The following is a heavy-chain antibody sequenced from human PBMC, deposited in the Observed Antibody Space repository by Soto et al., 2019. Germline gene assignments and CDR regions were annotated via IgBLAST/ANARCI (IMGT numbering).Heavy chain of an antibody. D-gene: IGHD3-22*01. CDR1: GFPFSSYS. V-gene: IGHV3-21*01. CDR3: ARDSAGYYYDGSGSPPFDY. CDR2: ISSRGSSI. Sequence: GGSLRLSCASSGFPFSSYSMNWVRQAPGKGLEWVSSISSRGSSIYYADSLKGRFTISRDIAKNSLYLQMNSLRAEDTAVYFCARDSAGYYYDGSGSPPFDYWGQGTLVTVSS. J-gene: IGHJ4*02.